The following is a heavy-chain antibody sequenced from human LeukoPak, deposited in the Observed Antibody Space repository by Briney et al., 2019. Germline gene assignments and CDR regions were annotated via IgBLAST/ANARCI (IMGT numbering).Heavy chain of an antibody. J-gene: IGHJ5*02. D-gene: IGHD2-21*02. CDR1: GFTFSTYS. CDR2: ISSASSTI. Sequence: GGSLRLSCAASGFTFSTYSMNWVRQAPGKGLEGVSYISSASSTIYYVDSVKGRFTISRDNAQNSVYLQMNSLRAEDTAVYYCARDMCGGDCSGRFDPWGQGTLVTVSS. V-gene: IGHV3-48*01. CDR3: ARDMCGGDCSGRFDP.